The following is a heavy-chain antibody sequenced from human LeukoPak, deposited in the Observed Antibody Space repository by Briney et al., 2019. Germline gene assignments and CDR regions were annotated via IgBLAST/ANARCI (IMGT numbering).Heavy chain of an antibody. CDR3: AKHSGSYFIYYVDS. V-gene: IGHV3-23*01. CDR1: GFTFSSYG. D-gene: IGHD1-26*01. J-gene: IGHJ4*02. Sequence: GGSLRLSCAASGFTFSSYGMSWVRQAPGKGLEWVSTISGSAYNSYYADSVKGLFTISRDNSANTLYLQMNSLRAEDTALYYCAKHSGSYFIYYVDSWGQGTLVTVSS. CDR2: ISGSAYNS.